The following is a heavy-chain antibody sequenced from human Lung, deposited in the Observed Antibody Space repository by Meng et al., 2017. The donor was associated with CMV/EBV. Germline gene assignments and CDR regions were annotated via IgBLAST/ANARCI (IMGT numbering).Heavy chain of an antibody. CDR3: LRRSGGSV. Sequence: QGQLPESCPVLVEPSETLSLTCAGSGDSITNQNWWAWVRQPPGKGLEWIGEIPHRGSSADNPSLKSRVSMSIDKSKNQFSLKLTSVTAADTAVYHCLRRSGGSVWGQGTLVTVSS. V-gene: IGHV4-4*02. J-gene: IGHJ1*01. CDR1: GDSITNQNW. D-gene: IGHD3-10*01. CDR2: IPHRGSS.